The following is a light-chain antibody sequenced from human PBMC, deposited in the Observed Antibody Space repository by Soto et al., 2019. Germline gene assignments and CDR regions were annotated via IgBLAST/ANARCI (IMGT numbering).Light chain of an antibody. CDR3: QTWGV. V-gene: IGLV4-69*01. Sequence: QPVLTQSPSSSASLGASVKLTCTLSSGHSSYAIAWHQQQPEKGPRYLMKLNSDGSHSKGDGIPDRFSGSSSGAARYLTISSLQSEDEADYYCQTWGVFGGGTKLTVL. CDR2: LNSDGSH. J-gene: IGLJ2*01. CDR1: SGHSSYA.